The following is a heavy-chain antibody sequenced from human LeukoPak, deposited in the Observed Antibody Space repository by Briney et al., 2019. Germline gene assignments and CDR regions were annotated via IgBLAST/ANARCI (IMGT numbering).Heavy chain of an antibody. CDR1: GYTFTNYG. CDR2: ISAYNGNT. CDR3: ARGGSYYDSSVPFDY. Sequence: ASVKVSCKASGYTFTNYGISWVRQAPGQGLEWMGWISAYNGNTNYAQKLQGRVTMTTDTSTSTAYMELRSLRSDDTAVYYCARGGSYYDSSVPFDYWGQGTLVTVSS. D-gene: IGHD3-22*01. J-gene: IGHJ4*02. V-gene: IGHV1-18*01.